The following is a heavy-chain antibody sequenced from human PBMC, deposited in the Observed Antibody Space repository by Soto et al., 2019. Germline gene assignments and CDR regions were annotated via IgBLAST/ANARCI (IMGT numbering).Heavy chain of an antibody. Sequence: LRLSCAASGFTFGNAWMSRVRQAPGKGLEWVGRIKSKTDGGTTDYAAPVKGRFTISRDDSKNTLYLQMNSLKTEDTAVYYCTTDLQQYYYGMDVWGQGTTVTVSS. CDR3: TTDLQQYYYGMDV. CDR2: IKSKTDGGTT. CDR1: GFTFGNAW. J-gene: IGHJ6*02. V-gene: IGHV3-15*01.